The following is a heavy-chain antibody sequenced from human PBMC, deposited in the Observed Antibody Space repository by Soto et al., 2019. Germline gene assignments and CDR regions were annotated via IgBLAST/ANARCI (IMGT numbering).Heavy chain of an antibody. V-gene: IGHV1-3*01. D-gene: IGHD3-10*01. J-gene: IGHJ4*02. CDR1: GYTFTNYS. CDR2: INPDNGNT. Sequence: QVQLVQSGAEVRRPGASVKLSCKAFGYTFTNYSLHWVRQAPGQRPEWMGWINPDNGNTKYSQKFKGRLTITRGTLASTPYLELDSLPSEETAVYYCTKDLIIMIRGVLIFHYWGQGAMVTVSS. CDR3: TKDLIIMIRGVLIFHY.